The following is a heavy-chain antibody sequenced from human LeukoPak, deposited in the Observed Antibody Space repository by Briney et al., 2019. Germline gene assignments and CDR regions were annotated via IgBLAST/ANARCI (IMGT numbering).Heavy chain of an antibody. V-gene: IGHV3-30*18. J-gene: IGHJ4*02. CDR3: AKETIVVVPAAMRGFDY. CDR1: GFTFSSYG. Sequence: PGRSLRLSCAASGFTFSSYGMHWVRQAPGKGLEWVAVISHDGSNKYYADSVKGRFTISRDNSKNTLYLQMNSLRAEDTAVYFCAKETIVVVPAAMRGFDYWGQGTLVTVSS. CDR2: ISHDGSNK. D-gene: IGHD2-2*01.